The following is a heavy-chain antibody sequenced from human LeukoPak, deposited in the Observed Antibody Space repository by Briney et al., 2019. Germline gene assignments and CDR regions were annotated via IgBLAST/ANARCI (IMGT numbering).Heavy chain of an antibody. Sequence: SSETLSLTCTVSGGSISSSSYYRGWIRQPPGKGLEWIGSIYYSGSTYYNPSLKSRVTISVDTSKNQFSLKLSSVTAADTAVYYCAGPDYYGSGSYDAFDIWGQGTMVTVSS. CDR1: GGSISSSSYY. CDR2: IYYSGST. CDR3: AGPDYYGSGSYDAFDI. V-gene: IGHV4-39*01. D-gene: IGHD3-10*01. J-gene: IGHJ3*02.